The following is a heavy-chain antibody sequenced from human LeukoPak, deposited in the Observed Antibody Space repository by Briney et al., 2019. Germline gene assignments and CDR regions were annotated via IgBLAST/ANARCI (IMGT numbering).Heavy chain of an antibody. Sequence: PGGSLRLSCAASGFTFISYWMSWVRQAPGKGLEWVANIKQDASEKYYVDSVKGRFTISRDNSKNALYLQMNSLRAEDTAVYYCGRDLDWGAFDHWGQGTLVTVSS. J-gene: IGHJ4*02. CDR1: GFTFISYW. CDR3: GRDLDWGAFDH. V-gene: IGHV3-7*03. CDR2: IKQDASEK. D-gene: IGHD3-9*01.